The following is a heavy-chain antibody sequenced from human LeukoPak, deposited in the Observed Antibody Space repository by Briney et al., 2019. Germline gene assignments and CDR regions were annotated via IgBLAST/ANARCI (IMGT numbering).Heavy chain of an antibody. CDR2: IYTSGST. CDR3: ATWRYCSGGTCYGDYYIDV. V-gene: IGHV4-61*02. J-gene: IGHJ6*03. D-gene: IGHD2-15*01. Sequence: SETLSLTCTVSGYSISSDNYYWSWIRQPAGKGLEWIGRIYTSGSTDYNPSLKSRVTISVDTSKNQFSLKLTSVTAVDTAVYYCATWRYCSGGTCYGDYYIDVWGKGTTVSVSS. CDR1: GYSISSDNYY.